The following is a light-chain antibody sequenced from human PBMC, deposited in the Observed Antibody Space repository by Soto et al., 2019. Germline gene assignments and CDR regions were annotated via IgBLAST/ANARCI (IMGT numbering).Light chain of an antibody. Sequence: QSALAQPASVSGSPGQSITISCTGTSSDIGAYNYVSWYQHHPGQAPKLVIYDVSKRPSGVPDRFSGSKSGNTASLTISGLQAEDEADYYCCSYAGTYTWVFGGGTKLTVL. V-gene: IGLV2-11*01. CDR2: DVS. CDR1: SSDIGAYNY. J-gene: IGLJ3*02. CDR3: CSYAGTYTWV.